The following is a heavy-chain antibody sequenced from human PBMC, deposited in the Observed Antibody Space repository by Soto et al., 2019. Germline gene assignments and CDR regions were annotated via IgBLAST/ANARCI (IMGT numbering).Heavy chain of an antibody. J-gene: IGHJ6*02. V-gene: IGHV1-58*01. D-gene: IGHD2-8*01. CDR3: AAGPHCTNGVCYGPHYYYGMDV. CDR1: GFTFTSSA. Sequence: ASVKVSCKASGFTFTSSAVQWVRQARGQRLEWIGWIVVGSGNTNYAQKFQERVTITRDMSTSTAYMELSSLRSKDTAVYYCAAGPHCTNGVCYGPHYYYGMDVWGQGTTVTV. CDR2: IVVGSGNT.